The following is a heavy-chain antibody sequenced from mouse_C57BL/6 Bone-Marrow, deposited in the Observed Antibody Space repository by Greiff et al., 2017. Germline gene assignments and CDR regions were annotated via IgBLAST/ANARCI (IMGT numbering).Heavy chain of an antibody. CDR2: IDPSDSYT. CDR1: GYTFTSYW. V-gene: IGHV1-59*01. J-gene: IGHJ4*01. CDR3: AHYYGSSSDAMDY. D-gene: IGHD1-1*01. Sequence: QVQLQQPGAELVRPGASVKLSCKASGYTFTSYWMHWVKQRPGQGLEWIGVIDPSDSYTNYNQKFKGKATLTVDTSSSTAYMQLSSLTSVNSAVYYCAHYYGSSSDAMDYGGQGTSVTVTS.